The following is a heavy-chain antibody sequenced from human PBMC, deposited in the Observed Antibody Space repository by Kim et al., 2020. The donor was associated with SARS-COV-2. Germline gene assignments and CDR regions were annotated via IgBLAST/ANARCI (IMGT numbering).Heavy chain of an antibody. CDR1: GGSFSGYY. J-gene: IGHJ4*02. CDR3: ARLYDYVWGSYHNTFDY. CDR2: INHSGST. D-gene: IGHD3-16*02. Sequence: SETLSLTCAVYGGSFSGYYWSWIRQPPGKGLEWIGEINHSGSTNYNPSLKSRVTISVDTSKNQFSLKLSSVTAADTAVYYCARLYDYVWGSYHNTFDYWGQGTLVTVSS. V-gene: IGHV4-34*01.